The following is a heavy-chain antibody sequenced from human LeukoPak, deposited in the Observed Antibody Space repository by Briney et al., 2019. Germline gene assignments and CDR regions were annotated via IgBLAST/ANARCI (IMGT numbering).Heavy chain of an antibody. D-gene: IGHD3-22*01. Sequence: GGSLRLSCEASGFSFNSYWMEWVRQAPGMGLEWVANIKQDGSEKYYVGSVRGRFTISRDNAKNSLYLQMNSLRAEDTAVHFCARRAYDSRPEAPTDYWGQGTLVTVSS. CDR3: ARRAYDSRPEAPTDY. CDR1: GFSFNSYW. J-gene: IGHJ4*02. CDR2: IKQDGSEK. V-gene: IGHV3-7*01.